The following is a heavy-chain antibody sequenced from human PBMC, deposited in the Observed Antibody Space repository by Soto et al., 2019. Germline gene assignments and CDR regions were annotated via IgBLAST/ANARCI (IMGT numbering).Heavy chain of an antibody. D-gene: IGHD3-22*01. J-gene: IGHJ4*02. CDR2: INPNSGGT. V-gene: IGHV1-2*02. CDR1: GYTFTDYY. CDR3: ARDGFSLDIPYYYDSSGYSHLDY. Sequence: GASVKVSCKASGYTFTDYYMHWVRQAPGQGLEWMGWINPNSGGTNYAQKIQGRVTMTRDTSISTAYMELSRLRSDDTAVYYCARDGFSLDIPYYYDSSGYSHLDYWGQGTLVTVSS.